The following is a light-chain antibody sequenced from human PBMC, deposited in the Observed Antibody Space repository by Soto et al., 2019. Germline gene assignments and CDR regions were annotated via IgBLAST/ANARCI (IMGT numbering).Light chain of an antibody. CDR1: QSVSSN. V-gene: IGKV3-15*01. J-gene: IGKJ4*01. Sequence: EIVLTQSPATLSVSPGERATISCRASQSVSSNLAWYQQKPGQAPRLLIYGASTRATGIPATFSGSGSGTEFTLTISSLQTEDFAVYYCQQYNDCPLTFGGGTKVEIK. CDR3: QQYNDCPLT. CDR2: GAS.